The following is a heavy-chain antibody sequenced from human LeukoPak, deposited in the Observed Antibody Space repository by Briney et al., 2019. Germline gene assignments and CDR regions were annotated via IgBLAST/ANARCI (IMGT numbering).Heavy chain of an antibody. D-gene: IGHD3-16*01. CDR3: AKGGGAYKPFDS. Sequence: GGSLRLSCAASGFTFSTYAMSWVRQAPGKGLEWVSVISGGGGSTYYADSAKGRFTISSDNSKNTLYLQMNSLRAEDTAVYYCAKGGGAYKPFDSWGQGTLVTVSS. CDR1: GFTFSTYA. V-gene: IGHV3-23*01. CDR2: ISGGGGST. J-gene: IGHJ4*02.